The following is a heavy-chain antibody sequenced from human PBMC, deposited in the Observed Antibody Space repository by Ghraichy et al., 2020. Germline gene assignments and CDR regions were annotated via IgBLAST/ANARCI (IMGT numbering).Heavy chain of an antibody. D-gene: IGHD2-2*01. J-gene: IGHJ6*03. V-gene: IGHV3-33*01. Sequence: GESLNISCAASGFTFSSYGMHWVRQAPGKGLEWVAVIWYDGSNKYYADSVKGRFTISRDNSKNTLYLQMNSLRAEDTAVYYCARGGSGYCSSTSCYGGDYYYYMDVWGKGTTVTVSS. CDR3: ARGGSGYCSSTSCYGGDYYYYMDV. CDR1: GFTFSSYG. CDR2: IWYDGSNK.